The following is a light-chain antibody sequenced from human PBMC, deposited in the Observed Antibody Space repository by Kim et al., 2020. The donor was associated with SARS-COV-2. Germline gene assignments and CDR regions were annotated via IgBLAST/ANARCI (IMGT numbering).Light chain of an antibody. Sequence: EIVLTQSPGTLSLSPGEGVTLSCRASQTIPNGRLAWYQKKPGRTPWLLIHEASVRAIGVPDRFSGSGSRTDFTLTISRLEPEDFAEYFCQQYSTSLTFGPGTKVDIK. CDR3: QQYSTSLT. V-gene: IGKV3-20*01. J-gene: IGKJ3*01. CDR1: QTIPNGR. CDR2: EAS.